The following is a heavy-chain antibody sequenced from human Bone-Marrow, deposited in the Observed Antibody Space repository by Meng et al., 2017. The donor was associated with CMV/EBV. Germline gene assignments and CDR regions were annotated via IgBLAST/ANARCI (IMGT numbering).Heavy chain of an antibody. CDR3: ARTGNWNYVNWFDP. J-gene: IGHJ5*02. CDR2: INPDTGGT. CDR1: GYTFTSYY. Sequence: ASVKVSCKASGYTFTSYYIHWMRQAPGQGFEWMGWINPDTGGTKYAQNFQGRVTMTRATSIATAYMELTRLRSDDTAVYYCARTGNWNYVNWFDPWGQGTLVTVSS. D-gene: IGHD1-20*01. V-gene: IGHV1-2*02.